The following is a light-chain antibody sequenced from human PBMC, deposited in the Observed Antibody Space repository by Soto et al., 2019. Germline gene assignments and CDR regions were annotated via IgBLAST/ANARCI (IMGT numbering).Light chain of an antibody. CDR3: QQYGASPPYT. J-gene: IGKJ2*01. V-gene: IGKV3-20*01. CDR1: RGISSSY. Sequence: EIVLTQSPGTLSLSPGESTTLSCRASRGISSSYLAWYQQKPGQAPRLLIYAASTRATGIPDRFRGSRSATDFTLTISRLEPEASAVYYCQQYGASPPYTFGQGTKLEIK. CDR2: AAS.